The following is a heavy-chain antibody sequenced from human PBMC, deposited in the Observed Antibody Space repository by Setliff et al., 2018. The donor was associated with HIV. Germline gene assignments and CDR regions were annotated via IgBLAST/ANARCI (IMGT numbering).Heavy chain of an antibody. CDR2: VNRGRRT. J-gene: IGHJ4*02. Sequence: SETLSLTCALYGGSFSDYYWSWIRQPPGMGLEWIGEVNRGRRTNYNSSLKSRVTISIDTSRNQFSLTVSSVTAADTAVYFCARQAYYYDSTGYWRAGFFDYWGQGTPVTVSS. D-gene: IGHD3-22*01. CDR1: GGSFSDYY. V-gene: IGHV4-34*01. CDR3: ARQAYYYDSTGYWRAGFFDY.